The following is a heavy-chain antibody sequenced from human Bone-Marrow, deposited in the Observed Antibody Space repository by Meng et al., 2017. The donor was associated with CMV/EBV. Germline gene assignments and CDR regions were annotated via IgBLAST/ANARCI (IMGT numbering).Heavy chain of an antibody. CDR1: GFTFSSYS. D-gene: IGHD3-3*01. Sequence: GGSLRLSCAASGFTFSSYSMNWVRQAPGKGLEWVSSISSSSSYIYYADSVKGRFTISRDNAKNSLYLQMNSLRAEDTAVYYCARQSSFWSGQSTYYYGMDVWGQGTTVTFSS. CDR2: ISSSSSYI. V-gene: IGHV3-21*01. J-gene: IGHJ6*02. CDR3: ARQSSFWSGQSTYYYGMDV.